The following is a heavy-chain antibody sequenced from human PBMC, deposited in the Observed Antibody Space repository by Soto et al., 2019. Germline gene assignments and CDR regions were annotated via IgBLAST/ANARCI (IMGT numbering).Heavy chain of an antibody. V-gene: IGHV1-69*13. D-gene: IGHD4-17*01. J-gene: IGHJ4*02. CDR1: GDTFSSYA. CDR3: ARVDYGDYDFDY. CDR2: IIPIFGTA. Sequence: SVKVSCKASGDTFSSYAISWVRQAPGQGLEWMGRIIPIFGTANYAQKFQGRVTITADESTSTAYMELSSLRSEDTAVYYCARVDYGDYDFDYWGQGTLVTVSS.